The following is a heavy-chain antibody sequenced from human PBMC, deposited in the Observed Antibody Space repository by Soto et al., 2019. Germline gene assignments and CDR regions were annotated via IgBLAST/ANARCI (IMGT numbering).Heavy chain of an antibody. D-gene: IGHD3-10*01. CDR1: GGSISSSNW. J-gene: IGHJ6*02. CDR3: ARDLPYYGSGSYYGLDV. CDR2: IYHSGST. Sequence: SETLSLTCAVSGGSISSSNWWGWGRQPPGKGLEGIGEIYHSGSTNYNPSLKSRVTISVDKSKNQFSLKLSSVTAADTAVYYCARDLPYYGSGSYYGLDVWGQGTTVTVSS. V-gene: IGHV4-4*02.